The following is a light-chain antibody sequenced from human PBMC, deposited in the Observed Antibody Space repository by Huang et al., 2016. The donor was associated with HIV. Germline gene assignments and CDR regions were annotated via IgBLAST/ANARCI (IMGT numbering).Light chain of an antibody. Sequence: EIVLTQSPGTLSLSPGERATLSCRASQSVSSNYLAWYQQKPGQAPRLLICVASSRATGIPDMFSGSGSGTDFTLSISRLEPEDFAVYYCQHYGNSRWTFGLGTKVDIK. CDR3: QHYGNSRWT. CDR2: VAS. CDR1: QSVSSNY. J-gene: IGKJ1*01. V-gene: IGKV3-20*01.